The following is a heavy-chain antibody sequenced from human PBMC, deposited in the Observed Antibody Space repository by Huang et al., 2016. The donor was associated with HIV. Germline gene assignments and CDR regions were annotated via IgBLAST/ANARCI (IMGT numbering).Heavy chain of an antibody. Sequence: EVQLVESGGGLVQPGRSLRLSCVVSGFTFDDYAMHWVRQDPGKGAEWVSGINWNSGNKGYADSVRGRFTISRDNAKNSLYLQMNSLRAEDTALYYCGKDNGRDYYYGMDAWGRGTTVIVSS. CDR1: GFTFDDYA. J-gene: IGHJ6*02. V-gene: IGHV3-9*01. CDR2: INWNSGNK. CDR3: GKDNGRDYYYGMDA.